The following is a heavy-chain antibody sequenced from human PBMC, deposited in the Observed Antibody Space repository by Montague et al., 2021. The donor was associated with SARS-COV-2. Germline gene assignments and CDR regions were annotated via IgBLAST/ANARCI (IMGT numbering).Heavy chain of an antibody. CDR2: INYTGGT. CDR3: ARGVLTGYYTN. D-gene: IGHD3-9*01. Sequence: SETLSLTCAVYGDYLTGHIWHWIRRPPGKGLEWIGEINYTGGTVYNPTLKTNYNPSFGSRVTMSVDTSKNQFSLKLKSVTAADAAVYYCARGVLTGYYTNWGQGTLVAISS. J-gene: IGHJ4*02. V-gene: IGHV4-34*01. CDR1: GDYLTGHI.